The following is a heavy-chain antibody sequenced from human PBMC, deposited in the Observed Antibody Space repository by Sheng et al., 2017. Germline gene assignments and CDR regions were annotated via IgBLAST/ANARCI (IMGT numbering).Heavy chain of an antibody. D-gene: IGHD4-4*01. CDR2: IIPILGIA. V-gene: IGHV1-69*02. CDR1: GGTFSSYT. J-gene: IGHJ6*03. CDR3: ARSGYSNPGVRYYYYYYMDV. Sequence: QVQLVQSGAEVKKPGSSVKVSCKASGGTFSSYTISWVRQAPGQGLEWMGRIIPILGIANYAQKFQGRVTITADKSTSTAYMELSSLRSEDTAVYYCARSGYSNPGVRYYYYYYMDVWGKGTTVTVSS.